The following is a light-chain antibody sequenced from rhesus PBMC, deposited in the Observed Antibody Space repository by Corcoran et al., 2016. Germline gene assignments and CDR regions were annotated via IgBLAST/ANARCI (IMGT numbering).Light chain of an antibody. CDR3: LQDYTTPWT. V-gene: IGKV1-94*01. Sequence: DIQMTQSPSSLSASVGDRVTVTCRASQGINKELRWDQQKPGKAPTLLIYAASSLQTGGSYRFSGSGSGTDSPLTISSLQPEDVATYFCLQDYTTPWTFCQGTKVEIK. CDR1: QGINKE. CDR2: AAS. J-gene: IGKJ1*01.